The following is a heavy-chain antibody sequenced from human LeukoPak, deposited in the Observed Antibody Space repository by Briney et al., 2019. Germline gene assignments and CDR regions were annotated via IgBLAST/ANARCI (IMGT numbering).Heavy chain of an antibody. CDR2: IIPIFGTA. D-gene: IGHD3-22*01. CDR1: GGTFSSYA. V-gene: IGHV1-69*06. J-gene: IGHJ4*02. CDR3: ARESPPYYYYDSSGHSYYFDY. Sequence: GASVKVSCRASGGTFSSYAISWVRQAPGQGPEWMGGIIPIFGTANYAQKFQGRVTITADKSTSTAYMELSGLRSEDTAVYYCARESPPYYYYDSSGHSYYFDYWGQGTLVTVSS.